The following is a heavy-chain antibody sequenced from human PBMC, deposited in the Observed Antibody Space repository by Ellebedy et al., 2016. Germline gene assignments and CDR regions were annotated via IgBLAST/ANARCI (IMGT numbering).Heavy chain of an antibody. V-gene: IGHV3-11*06. D-gene: IGHD4-11*01. Sequence: GESLKISXAASGFTFSDYYMSWIRQAPGKGLEWVSYISSSSSYTNYADSVKGRFTISRDNAKNSLYLQMNSLRAEDTAVYYCARPSGMDYRYYYYGMDVWGQGTTVTVSS. CDR2: ISSSSSYT. J-gene: IGHJ6*02. CDR1: GFTFSDYY. CDR3: ARPSGMDYRYYYYGMDV.